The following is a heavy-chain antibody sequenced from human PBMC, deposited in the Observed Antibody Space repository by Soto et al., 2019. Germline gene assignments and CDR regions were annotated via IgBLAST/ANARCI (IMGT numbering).Heavy chain of an antibody. D-gene: IGHD6-6*01. Sequence: QVQLVQSGAEVKKPGSSVKVSCKASGGTFSSYAISWVRQAPGQGLEWMGGIIPIFGTANYAQKFQGRVTITADESTSTAYMELSSLRSEDTAVYYCARDLIAARPEAYYYSGMDVWGQGTTVTVSS. V-gene: IGHV1-69*01. CDR2: IIPIFGTA. CDR3: ARDLIAARPEAYYYSGMDV. CDR1: GGTFSSYA. J-gene: IGHJ6*02.